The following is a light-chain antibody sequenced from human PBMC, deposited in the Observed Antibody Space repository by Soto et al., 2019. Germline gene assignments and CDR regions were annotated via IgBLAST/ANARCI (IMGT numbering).Light chain of an antibody. CDR3: WQSVRTSWE. J-gene: IGKJ1*01. Sequence: TLPQQDTNSCRSSQSLLHSNGYNYLDWYLKKPGQSPQLLIYVGSNRASGVPDRFSGIGSGTEFTLKICGLETEDDPVYHCWQSVRTSWEFGRGTKVDIK. CDR2: VGS. CDR1: QSLLHSNGYNY. V-gene: IGKV2-28*01.